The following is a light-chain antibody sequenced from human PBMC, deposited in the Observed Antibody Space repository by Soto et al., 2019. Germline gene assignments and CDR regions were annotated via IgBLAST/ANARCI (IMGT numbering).Light chain of an antibody. V-gene: IGKV1-8*01. CDR1: QGISSS. CDR2: DAS. CDR3: QQYYSYPQT. J-gene: IGKJ1*01. Sequence: AIRMTQSPSSLSAFTGDRVTITCRAGQGISSSLAWYQQKPGKAPKLLISDASTLQSGVPSRFSGSGSGTDFTLTISCLQSEDFATYYCQQYYSYPQTFGQGTKVDIK.